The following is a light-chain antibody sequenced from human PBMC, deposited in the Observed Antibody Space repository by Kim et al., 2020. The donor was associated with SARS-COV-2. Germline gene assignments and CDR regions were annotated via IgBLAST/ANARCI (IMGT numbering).Light chain of an antibody. J-gene: IGLJ3*02. CDR3: QAWDSSTAV. CDR1: KLGDKY. Sequence: SPGQAASITCSGDKLGDKYACWYQQKPGQSPVLVIYQDSKRPSGIPERFSGSNSGNTATLTISGTQAMDGADYYCQAWDSSTAVFGGGTQLTVL. V-gene: IGLV3-1*01. CDR2: QDS.